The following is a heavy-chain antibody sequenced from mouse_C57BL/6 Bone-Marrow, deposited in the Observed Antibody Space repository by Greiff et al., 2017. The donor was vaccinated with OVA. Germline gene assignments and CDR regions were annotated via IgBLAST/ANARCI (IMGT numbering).Heavy chain of an antibody. CDR1: GFNIKDDY. Sequence: EVQLQESGAELVRPGASVKLSCTASGFNIKDDYMHWVKQRPEQGLEWIGWIDPENGDTEYASKFQGKATITADTSSNTAYLQLSSLTSEDTAVYYCTTERDYDWYFDVWGTGTTVTVSS. CDR2: IDPENGDT. V-gene: IGHV14-4*01. J-gene: IGHJ1*03. D-gene: IGHD2-4*01. CDR3: TTERDYDWYFDV.